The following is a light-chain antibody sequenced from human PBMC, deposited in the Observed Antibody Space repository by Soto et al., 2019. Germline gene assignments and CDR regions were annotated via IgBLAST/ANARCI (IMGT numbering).Light chain of an antibody. V-gene: IGKV3-11*01. CDR2: DAS. CDR1: QSVSSY. Sequence: EIVLTQSPATLSLSPGERATLSCRASQSVSSYLAWYQQKPGQAPRLLIYDASNRATGIPARFSGSGSGTDFTLAISRLEPEDLAVYYCQQYGSSSITFGQGTRLEIK. J-gene: IGKJ5*01. CDR3: QQYGSSSIT.